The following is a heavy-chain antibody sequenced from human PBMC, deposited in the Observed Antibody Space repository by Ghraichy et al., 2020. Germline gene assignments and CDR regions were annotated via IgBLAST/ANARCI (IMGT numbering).Heavy chain of an antibody. D-gene: IGHD6-19*01. CDR3: AKDHISSGWPSFDY. CDR1: GFTFTRYA. Sequence: GESLNISCVASGFTFTRYAMSWVRQAPGKGLEWVASINNGGNIYYADSVKGRFTISRDTSKNTLFLQLDSLRSEDTATYYCAKDHISSGWPSFDYWGQGTVVTVSS. J-gene: IGHJ4*02. CDR2: INNGGNI. V-gene: IGHV3-23*01.